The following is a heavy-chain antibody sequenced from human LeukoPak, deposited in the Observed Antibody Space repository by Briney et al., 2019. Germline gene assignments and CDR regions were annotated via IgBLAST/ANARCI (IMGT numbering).Heavy chain of an antibody. V-gene: IGHV3-74*01. D-gene: IGHD2/OR15-2a*01. CDR3: VSFYETY. Sequence: GGSLRLSCAASGNYWMHWVRQAPGKGLVWVSHINSDGSWTSYADSVKSRFTISKDNAKNTVYLQMNSLRAEDTAVYYCVSFYETYWGRGTLVTVS. CDR1: GNYW. J-gene: IGHJ4*02. CDR2: INSDGSWT.